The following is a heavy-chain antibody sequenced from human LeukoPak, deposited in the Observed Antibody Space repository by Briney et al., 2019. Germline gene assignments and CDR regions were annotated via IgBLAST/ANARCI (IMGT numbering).Heavy chain of an antibody. CDR1: GYTFSNFG. V-gene: IGHV1-18*01. D-gene: IGHD2-2*02. CDR2: ISVYNGNT. CDR3: ARTCSSSSCYMVH. J-gene: IGHJ4*02. Sequence: ASVKVSCTASGYTFSNFGITWGRQAPGQGLEWRGWISVYNGNTNYAQNLQGRVTLTTDTSTSTAYMELRSLRSDDTALYYCARTCSSSSCYMVHWGQGTLVTVSS.